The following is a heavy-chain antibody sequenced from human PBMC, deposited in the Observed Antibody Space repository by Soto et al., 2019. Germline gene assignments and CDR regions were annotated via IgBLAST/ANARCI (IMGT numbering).Heavy chain of an antibody. D-gene: IGHD5-12*01. V-gene: IGHV1-18*01. J-gene: IGHJ6*02. CDR2: ISAYNGNT. CDR1: GYTFTSYG. Sequence: QVQLVQSGAEVKKPGASVKVSCKASGYTFTSYGITWVRQAPGQGLEWMGWISAYNGNTNYAQKLQGRVTMTTDTSTSTAYMELRSLRSDDTAVYYCARTIVATTTSYYGMDVWGQGTTVTVSS. CDR3: ARTIVATTTSYYGMDV.